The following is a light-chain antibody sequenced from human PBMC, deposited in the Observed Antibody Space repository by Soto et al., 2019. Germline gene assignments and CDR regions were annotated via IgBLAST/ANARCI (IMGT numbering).Light chain of an antibody. Sequence: EFVLTQSPGTLSLSPGERATLSSRASQRVTNNYLAWYQQKTGQAPRLLIYGASSRVIGIPDRFSGSGSGTDFTLTISRLEPEDFAMYYCQQYGSLWTFGQGTKVEF. CDR1: QRVTNNY. V-gene: IGKV3-20*01. J-gene: IGKJ1*01. CDR2: GAS. CDR3: QQYGSLWT.